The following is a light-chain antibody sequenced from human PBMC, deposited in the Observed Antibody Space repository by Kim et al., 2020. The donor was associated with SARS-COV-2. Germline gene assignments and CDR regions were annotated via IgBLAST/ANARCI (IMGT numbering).Light chain of an antibody. CDR3: SSRDTTGDHVV. V-gene: IGLV3-19*01. CDR2: GKY. Sequence: ALGQTVRHTCQGDGLKSYYATWYQQRPGQAPTLVLYGKYDRPSGIPDRFSGSASGNTASLTITGAQAEDEGDYYCSSRDTTGDHVVFGGGTQLTVL. CDR1: GLKSYY. J-gene: IGLJ3*02.